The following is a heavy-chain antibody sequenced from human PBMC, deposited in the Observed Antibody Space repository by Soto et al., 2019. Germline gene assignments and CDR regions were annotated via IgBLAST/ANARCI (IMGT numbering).Heavy chain of an antibody. CDR2: IIPAFGTI. D-gene: IGHD3-3*01. V-gene: IGHV1-69*01. J-gene: IGHJ4*02. Sequence: QVQLVQSGAEVKKPGSSVKVSCKATGGSISSYAISWVRQAPGQGLEWMGEIIPAFGTINYAQKCQGRVTITADESTSTAYLELSSLRSEDTAVFYCAKESRRDFWGGNFDYWGQGTLLTVSS. CDR3: AKESRRDFWGGNFDY. CDR1: GGSISSYA.